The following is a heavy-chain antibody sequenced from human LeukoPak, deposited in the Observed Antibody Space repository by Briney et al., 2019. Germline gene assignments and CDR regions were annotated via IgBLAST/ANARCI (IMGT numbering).Heavy chain of an antibody. CDR1: GFTFDDYN. Sequence: PGGSLRLSCAASGFTFDDYNMHWVRQAPGKGLEWVSLITWDGGHTYYGDSVEGRFTISRDNSKNSLYLQMSSLRIEDTALYYCVKDRTRSGSWYEEKNFESWGQGTLVTVSS. V-gene: IGHV3-43*01. D-gene: IGHD6-13*01. CDR2: ITWDGGHT. CDR3: VKDRTRSGSWYEEKNFES. J-gene: IGHJ4*02.